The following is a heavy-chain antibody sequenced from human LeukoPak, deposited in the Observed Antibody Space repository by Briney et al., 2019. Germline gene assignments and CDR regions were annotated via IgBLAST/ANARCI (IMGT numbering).Heavy chain of an antibody. Sequence: GGSLRLSCAASGFTFSSYSMNWVRQAPGKGLEWVSSISSSSSYIYYADSVKGRFTISRDNAKNSLYLQMNSLRAEDTAVYYCARVRYHDSSGLPDAFDIWGQGTMVTVSS. J-gene: IGHJ3*02. CDR1: GFTFSSYS. CDR3: ARVRYHDSSGLPDAFDI. D-gene: IGHD3-22*01. CDR2: ISSSSSYI. V-gene: IGHV3-21*01.